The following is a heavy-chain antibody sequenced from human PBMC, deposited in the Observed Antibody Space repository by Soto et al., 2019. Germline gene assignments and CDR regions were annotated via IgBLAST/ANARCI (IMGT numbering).Heavy chain of an antibody. V-gene: IGHV4-31*03. CDR3: ARRLLTEAWFDP. CDR2: IYYSGST. Sequence: QVQLQESGPGLVKPSQTLSLTCTVSGGSISSGGYYWSWIRQHPGKGLEWIGYIYYSGSTYYNPSLKSRVTIAVDTSKTQFSLKLSSVTAADTAVYYCARRLLTEAWFDPWGQGTLVTVSS. D-gene: IGHD3-9*01. J-gene: IGHJ5*02. CDR1: GGSISSGGYY.